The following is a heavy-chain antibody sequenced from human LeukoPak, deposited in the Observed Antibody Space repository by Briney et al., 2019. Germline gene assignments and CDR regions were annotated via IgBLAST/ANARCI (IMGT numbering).Heavy chain of an antibody. CDR3: ARMIGSGWPRGIDY. D-gene: IGHD6-19*01. Sequence: SETLSLTCTVSGGSISSYHWSWIRQPPGKGLEWIGYVSYSGSSNYNPSVKSRVTISVDTSKNQFSLKLSSVTAADTAVYYCARMIGSGWPRGIDYWGQGTLVTVSS. CDR2: VSYSGSS. CDR1: GGSISSYH. J-gene: IGHJ4*02. V-gene: IGHV4-59*12.